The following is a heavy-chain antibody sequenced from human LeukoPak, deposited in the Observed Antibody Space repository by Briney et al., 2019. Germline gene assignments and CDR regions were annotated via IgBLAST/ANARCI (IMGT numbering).Heavy chain of an antibody. J-gene: IGHJ4*02. D-gene: IGHD1-26*01. CDR2: FDPEDGET. V-gene: IGHV1-24*01. Sequence: GASVKVSCKVSGYTLTELSMHWVRQAPGKGLEWMGGFDPEDGETIYAQKFQGRVTMTEDTSTDTAYMELSSLRSEDTAVYYGATDSKGYGGSPNYWGQGTLVTVSS. CDR3: ATDSKGYGGSPNY. CDR1: GYTLTELS.